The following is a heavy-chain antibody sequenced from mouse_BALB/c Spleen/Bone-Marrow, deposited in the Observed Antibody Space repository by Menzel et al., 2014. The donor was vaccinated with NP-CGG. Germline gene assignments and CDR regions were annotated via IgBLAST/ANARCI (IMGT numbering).Heavy chain of an antibody. D-gene: IGHD2-1*01. CDR2: INPYNDGT. Sequence: EVQLQQSGPELVKPGASVKMSCKASGYTFTSYVMHWVKQKPGQGLEWIGYINPYNDGTKYNEKSKGKATLTSDKSSNTAYMELSSLTSEDSAVYYCARGKTYAMDYRSQGTSVTVSS. J-gene: IGHJ4*01. V-gene: IGHV1-14*01. CDR1: GYTFTSYV. CDR3: ARGKTYAMDY.